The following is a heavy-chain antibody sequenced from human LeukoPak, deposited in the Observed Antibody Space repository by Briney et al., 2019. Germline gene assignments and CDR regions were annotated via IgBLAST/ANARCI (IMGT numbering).Heavy chain of an antibody. CDR1: GGSISSYY. CDR3: ARVGSSGWYLIDY. J-gene: IGHJ4*02. V-gene: IGHV4-59*01. CDR2: IYYSGST. Sequence: PSETLSLTCTVSGGSISSYYWSWIRQPPGKGLEWIGYIYYSGSTKYNPSLKSRVTISVDTSKNQFSLKLSSVTAADTAVYYCARVGSSGWYLIDYWGQGTLVTVSS. D-gene: IGHD6-19*01.